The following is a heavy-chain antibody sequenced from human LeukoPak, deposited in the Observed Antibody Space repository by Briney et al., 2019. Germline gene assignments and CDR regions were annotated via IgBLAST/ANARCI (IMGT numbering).Heavy chain of an antibody. CDR1: GGSISSGSYY. D-gene: IGHD3-10*01. CDR3: ARRHFGSALRDY. V-gene: IGHV4-39*01. J-gene: IGHJ4*02. Sequence: SETLSLTCTVSGGSISSGSYYWGWIRQPPGKGLEWIGNIYYSGSTSYNPSLKSRATISVDTSKNQFSLKLSSVTAADTAVYYCARRHFGSALRDYWGQGTLVTVSS. CDR2: IYYSGST.